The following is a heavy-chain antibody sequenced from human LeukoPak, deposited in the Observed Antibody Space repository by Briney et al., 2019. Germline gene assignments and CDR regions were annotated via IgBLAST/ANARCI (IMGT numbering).Heavy chain of an antibody. J-gene: IGHJ4*02. CDR2: IYYSGST. CDR1: GGSISSSSYY. D-gene: IGHD5-24*01. Sequence: PSETLSLTCTVSGGSISSSSYYWGWIRQPPGKGLEWIGSIYYSGSTYYNPSLKSRVTISVDTSKNQFSLKLSSVTAADTAVYYCARTSRDGHNYGGGFDYWGQGTLVTVSS. CDR3: ARTSRDGHNYGGGFDY. V-gene: IGHV4-39*01.